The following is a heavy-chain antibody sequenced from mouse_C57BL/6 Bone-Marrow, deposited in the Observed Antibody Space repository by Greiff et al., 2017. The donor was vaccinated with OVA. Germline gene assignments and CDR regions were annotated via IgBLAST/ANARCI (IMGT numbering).Heavy chain of an antibody. V-gene: IGHV1-74*01. Sequence: QVHVKQPGAELVKPGASVKVSCKASGYTFTSYWMHWVKQRPGQGLEWIGRIHPSDSDTNYNQKFKGKATLTVDKSSSTAYMQLSSLTSEDSAVYYCATEIYGSSSAWFAYWGQGTLVTVSA. J-gene: IGHJ3*01. D-gene: IGHD1-1*01. CDR2: IHPSDSDT. CDR1: GYTFTSYW. CDR3: ATEIYGSSSAWFAY.